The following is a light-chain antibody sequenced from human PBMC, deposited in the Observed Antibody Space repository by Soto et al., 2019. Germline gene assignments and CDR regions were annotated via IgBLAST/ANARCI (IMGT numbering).Light chain of an antibody. CDR3: LQHNTYPLT. Sequence: DIQMTQSTSSLSASVGDRVTITCRASQGIGNDLNWYQQKPGKAPKRLIFTTSNLQNGVPSRFSGSGSGSEFTLTITSLQPEDFATYYCLQHNTYPLTFGGGTIVDI. J-gene: IGKJ4*01. V-gene: IGKV1-17*01. CDR2: TTS. CDR1: QGIGND.